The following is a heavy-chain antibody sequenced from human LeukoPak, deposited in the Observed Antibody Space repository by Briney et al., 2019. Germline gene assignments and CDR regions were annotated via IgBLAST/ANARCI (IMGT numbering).Heavy chain of an antibody. V-gene: IGHV1-2*02. D-gene: IGHD6-13*01. Sequence: GASVKVSCKASGYMFTDHFMHWVRQAPGQGPEWMGWFNPKSGDKKYAQQFQGRVTMTRDTSINTAYMEMSGLTSDDTAVYYCARAQLLTAPAGTFADNWGQGTLVTVSS. CDR2: FNPKSGDK. J-gene: IGHJ4*02. CDR3: ARAQLLTAPAGTFADN. CDR1: GYMFTDHF.